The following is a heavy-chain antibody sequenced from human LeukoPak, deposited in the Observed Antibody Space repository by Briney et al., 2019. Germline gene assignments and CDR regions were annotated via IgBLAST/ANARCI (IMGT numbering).Heavy chain of an antibody. CDR1: GFTFSSNW. V-gene: IGHV3-7*01. J-gene: IGHJ6*02. Sequence: GGSLRLSCAVSGFTFSSNWMSWVRQAPGKGLEWVANIKQDGSEKYYVDSVKGRFTISRDNAKNSLYLQMNSLRAEDTAVYYCAKDLGRELPYYYYGMDVWGQGTTVTVSS. CDR3: AKDLGRELPYYYYGMDV. D-gene: IGHD1-26*01. CDR2: IKQDGSEK.